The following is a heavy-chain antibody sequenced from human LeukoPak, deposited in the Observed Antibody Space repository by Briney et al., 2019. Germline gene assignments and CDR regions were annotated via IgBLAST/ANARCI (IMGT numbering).Heavy chain of an antibody. V-gene: IGHV3-30*02. CDR3: AKDASRTTFGVVQNWFDP. Sequence: GGSLRLSCAASGFTFSNYDIHWVRQAPGKGLEWVAMIRYDGSNAYYADSVKGRFTVSRDNSKNTLYLQMNSPRAEDTAIYYCAKDASRTTFGVVQNWFDPWGQGTLVTVSS. CDR2: IRYDGSNA. CDR1: GFTFSNYD. D-gene: IGHD3-3*01. J-gene: IGHJ5*02.